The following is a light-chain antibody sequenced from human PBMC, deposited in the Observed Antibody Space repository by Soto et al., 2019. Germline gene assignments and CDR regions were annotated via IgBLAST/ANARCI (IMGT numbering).Light chain of an antibody. Sequence: EIVLTQSRGPLSLCSGERATLSCWPSQSDSSTSVAWHQKKPGQPPEHIIYGASRKATGTRDRFSGSGSGTEFTLSISRQAHEELAEYYCQNDDSAPQTFGQGTKVDIK. CDR2: GAS. CDR3: QNDDSAPQT. CDR1: QSDSSTS. J-gene: IGKJ1*01. V-gene: IGKV3-20*01.